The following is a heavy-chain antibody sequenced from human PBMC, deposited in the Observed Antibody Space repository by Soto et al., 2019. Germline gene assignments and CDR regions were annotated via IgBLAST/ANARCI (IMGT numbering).Heavy chain of an antibody. V-gene: IGHV4-31*03. CDR1: GGSISSAAYY. CDR3: AREYTYGSNFFDC. Sequence: QVQLQESGPGLVKPSQTLSLSCTVSGGSISSAAYYWSWIRQHPGKGLEWIGYISHSGSTYYTPSLKSRDIISAVTSKNQFSLNLTSVTAADTAVFYCAREYTYGSNFFDCWGQGALVTVSS. J-gene: IGHJ4*02. CDR2: ISHSGST. D-gene: IGHD5-18*01.